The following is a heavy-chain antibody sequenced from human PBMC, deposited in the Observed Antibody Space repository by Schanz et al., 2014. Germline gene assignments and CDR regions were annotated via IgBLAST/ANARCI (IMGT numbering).Heavy chain of an antibody. D-gene: IGHD5-12*01. CDR2: INPSGGST. Sequence: QVQLLQSGAEVKKPGASMKVSCKASGYTFTTYYMLWVRQAPGQGLEWMGIINPSGGSTRYGQKCQVRITVTTDTSTSTVYVELSSLRSDDTAVYYCGTGYSRSDMDFGGQGTLITVAS. V-gene: IGHV1-46*03. J-gene: IGHJ4*02. CDR1: GYTFTTYY. CDR3: GTGYSRSDMDF.